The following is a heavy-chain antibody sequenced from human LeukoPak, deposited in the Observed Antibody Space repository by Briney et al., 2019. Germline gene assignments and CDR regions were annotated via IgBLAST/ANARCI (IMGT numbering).Heavy chain of an antibody. Sequence: GGSLRLSCAASGFTFSSYAMSWVRQAPGKGLEWVSSISGSGGSTYHADSVKGRFTISRDNSKNTLYLQMNSLRAEDTAVYYCAKFTSGEVRYFDYWGQGTLVTVSS. V-gene: IGHV3-23*01. D-gene: IGHD3-10*01. CDR1: GFTFSSYA. J-gene: IGHJ4*02. CDR3: AKFTSGEVRYFDY. CDR2: ISGSGGST.